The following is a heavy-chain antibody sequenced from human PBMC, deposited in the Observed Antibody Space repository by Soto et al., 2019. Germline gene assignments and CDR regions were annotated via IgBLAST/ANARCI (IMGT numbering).Heavy chain of an antibody. CDR2: ISAYNGNT. D-gene: IGHD3-22*01. Sequence: ASVKVSCKASGYTFTSYGISWVRQAPGQGLEWMGWISAYNGNTNYAQKIQGRDTMTTDTSTSTAYVELRSLRSDDTAVYYCAREGSSGYYYDYWGQGTLVTVSS. CDR3: AREGSSGYYYDY. CDR1: GYTFTSYG. V-gene: IGHV1-18*01. J-gene: IGHJ4*02.